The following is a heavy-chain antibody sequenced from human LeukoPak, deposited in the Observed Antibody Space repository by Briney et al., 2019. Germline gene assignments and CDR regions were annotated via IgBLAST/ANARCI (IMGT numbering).Heavy chain of an antibody. CDR1: GFTFSSYW. J-gene: IGHJ4*02. D-gene: IGHD3-10*01. V-gene: IGHV3-74*01. CDR2: INTDGSYT. Sequence: GGSLRLSCAASGFTFSSYWVHWVRQAPGKGLVWVSRINTDGSYTSYADSVKGRFTISRDNAKNTLYLQMNSLRAEDTAVYYCTSDTFGARDSWGQGTLVTVSS. CDR3: TSDTFGARDS.